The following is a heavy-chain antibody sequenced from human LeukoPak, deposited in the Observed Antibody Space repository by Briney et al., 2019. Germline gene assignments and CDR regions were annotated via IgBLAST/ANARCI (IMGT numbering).Heavy chain of an antibody. CDR3: ARDLSPFDY. J-gene: IGHJ4*02. Sequence: PSETLSLTCTVSGDSVSSTSYYWGWIRQPPGKGLEWIGSGYYSGSTYYNPSLKSRVTISVDTSKNQFSLKLNSVTAADTAVYYCARDLSPFDYWGQGTLVTVSS. V-gene: IGHV4-39*07. CDR1: GDSVSSTSYY. D-gene: IGHD2/OR15-2a*01. CDR2: GYYSGST.